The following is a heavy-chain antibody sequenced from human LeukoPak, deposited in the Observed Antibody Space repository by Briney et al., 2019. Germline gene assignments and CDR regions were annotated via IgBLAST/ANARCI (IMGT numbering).Heavy chain of an antibody. D-gene: IGHD6-13*01. V-gene: IGHV3-21*01. CDR3: ARGGYIAAADFYYFDY. J-gene: IGHJ4*02. Sequence: AGGSLRLSCAASGFTFSSYSMNWVRQAPGKGLEWVSSISSSSSYIYYADSVKGRFTISRDNAKNSLYLQMNSLRAEDTAVYYCARGGYIAAADFYYFDYWGQGTLVTVSS. CDR1: GFTFSSYS. CDR2: ISSSSSYI.